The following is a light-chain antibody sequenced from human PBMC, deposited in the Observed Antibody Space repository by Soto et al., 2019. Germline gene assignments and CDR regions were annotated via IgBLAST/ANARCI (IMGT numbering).Light chain of an antibody. CDR1: QSVSSSY. V-gene: IGKV3D-20*02. Sequence: EIVRTHSPCTRSLSXXXXXXXXXXXSQSVSSSYLAWYQQKPGQAPRLLIYDASNRATGIPARFSGSGSGTDFTLTISSLEPDDFAVYYCQQRADWPITFGQGTRLEI. J-gene: IGKJ5*01. CDR3: QQRADWPIT. CDR2: DAS.